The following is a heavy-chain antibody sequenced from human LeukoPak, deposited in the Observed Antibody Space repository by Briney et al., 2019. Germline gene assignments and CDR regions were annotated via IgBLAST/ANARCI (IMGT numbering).Heavy chain of an antibody. CDR2: IRSKAYGGIT. CDR1: GFTVSSNY. CDR3: TGMATIPYY. Sequence: GGSLRLSCAASGFTVSSNYMSWVRQAPGKGLEWVGFIRSKAYGGITEYAASVKGRFTISRDDSKSIAYLQMNSLKTEDTAAYYCTGMATIPYYWGQGTLVTVSS. D-gene: IGHD5-24*01. V-gene: IGHV3-49*04. J-gene: IGHJ4*02.